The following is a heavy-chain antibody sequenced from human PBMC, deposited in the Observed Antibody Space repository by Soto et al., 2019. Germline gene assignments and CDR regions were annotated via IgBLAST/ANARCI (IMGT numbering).Heavy chain of an antibody. Sequence: ASVKVSCKASGYTFTNYGISWVRQAPGQGLEWMGWINTYNGNTNHAQKLQGRVTMTTDTSTSTAYMELNRDDTAVYYCARAYSSSDDFDYWGQGTLVTVSS. CDR2: INTYNGNT. V-gene: IGHV1-18*01. CDR1: GYTFTNYG. CDR3: ARAYSSSDDFDY. J-gene: IGHJ4*02. D-gene: IGHD3-22*01.